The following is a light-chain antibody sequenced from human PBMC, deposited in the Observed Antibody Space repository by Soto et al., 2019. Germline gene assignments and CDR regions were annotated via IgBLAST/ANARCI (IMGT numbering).Light chain of an antibody. CDR1: SSDVGSYNR. CDR3: ISYTSSSTYV. V-gene: IGLV2-18*02. CDR2: EVT. J-gene: IGLJ1*01. Sequence: QSVLTQPPSVCGSPGQSVTISCTGTSSDVGSYNRVSWYQQPPGTAPKLMSYEVTNRPSGVPDRFAGSKSGDTASRTISGLQAEDEADYYCISYTSSSTYVFGTGTKLTVL.